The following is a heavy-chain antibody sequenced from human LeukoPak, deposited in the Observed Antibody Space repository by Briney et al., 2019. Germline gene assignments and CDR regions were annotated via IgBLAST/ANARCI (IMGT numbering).Heavy chain of an antibody. D-gene: IGHD6-19*01. V-gene: IGHV3-53*01. CDR1: GFTVSSNY. J-gene: IGHJ3*02. CDR3: ARVVAVAGTEAFDI. Sequence: GGSLRLSCAASGFTVSSNYMSWVRQAPGKGLEWVSVIYSGGSTYYADSVKGRFTISRDNSKNTLYLQMNSLRAEDTAVYYCARVVAVAGTEAFDIWGQGTMVTVSS. CDR2: IYSGGST.